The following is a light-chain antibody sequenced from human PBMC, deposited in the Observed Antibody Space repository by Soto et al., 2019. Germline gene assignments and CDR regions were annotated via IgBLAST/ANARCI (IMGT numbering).Light chain of an antibody. J-gene: IGKJ2*01. V-gene: IGKV1-5*03. CDR1: QSFSSW. Sequence: DIQMTQSPSTLSASVGDRVTITCRASQSFSSWLAWYQQKPGKAPKLLIYKASSLESGVPSRFSGSGSGTELTLTISSLQPDDFATYYCQQYKSYPYTFGQGTKLEIK. CDR2: KAS. CDR3: QQYKSYPYT.